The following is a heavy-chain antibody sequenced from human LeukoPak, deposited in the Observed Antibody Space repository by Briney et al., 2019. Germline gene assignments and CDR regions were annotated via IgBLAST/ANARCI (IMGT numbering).Heavy chain of an antibody. V-gene: IGHV4-59*12. CDR2: IYYSGST. J-gene: IGHJ4*02. CDR3: AEGSGWYDY. D-gene: IGHD6-19*01. Sequence: PSETLSLTCTVSGGSISSYYWSWIRQPPGKGLEYIGYIYYSGSTNYNPSLKSRVTISVDTSKNQFSLKLSSVTAADTAVYYCAEGSGWYDYWGQGTLVTVSS. CDR1: GGSISSYY.